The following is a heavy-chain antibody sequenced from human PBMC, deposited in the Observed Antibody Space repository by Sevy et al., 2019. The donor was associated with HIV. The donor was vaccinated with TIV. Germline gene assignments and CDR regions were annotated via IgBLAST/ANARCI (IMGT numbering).Heavy chain of an antibody. J-gene: IGHJ4*02. CDR1: GFVFGTSW. CDR3: VRGGGDS. Sequence: GGSLRLSCAASGFVFGTSWMGWIHQAPGKGLECVAAIKPDGRDKYYVDSVKGRFIVSRDNAKNSLFLQMNSLRDGDTAVYYCVRGGGDSWGPGALVTVSS. D-gene: IGHD3-16*01. CDR2: IKPDGRDK. V-gene: IGHV3-7*01.